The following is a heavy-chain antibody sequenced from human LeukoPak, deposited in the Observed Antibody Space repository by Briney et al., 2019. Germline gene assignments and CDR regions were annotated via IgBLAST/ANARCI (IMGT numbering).Heavy chain of an antibody. CDR3: ARPPGNYGSGSLGRGNWYFDL. CDR1: GGSISSSSYY. Sequence: SETLSLTCTVSGGSISSSSYYWGWIRQPPGKGLEWIGSIYYSGSTYYNPSLKSRVTISVDTSKNQFSLKLSSVTAADTAVYYCARPPGNYGSGSLGRGNWYFDLWGRGTLVTVSS. V-gene: IGHV4-39*01. CDR2: IYYSGST. J-gene: IGHJ2*01. D-gene: IGHD3-10*01.